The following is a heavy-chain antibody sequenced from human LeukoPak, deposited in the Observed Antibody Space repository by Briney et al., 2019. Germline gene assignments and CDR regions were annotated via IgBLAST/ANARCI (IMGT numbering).Heavy chain of an antibody. J-gene: IGHJ5*02. CDR1: GGTFSSYA. CDR3: ARENVLRFLEWSHNWFDP. V-gene: IGHV1-69*01. D-gene: IGHD3-3*01. CDR2: IIPIFGTA. Sequence: SVKVSCKASGGTFSSYAISWVRQAPGQGLEWMGGIIPIFGTANYAQKFQGRVTITADESTSTAYMELRSLRSDDTAVYYCARENVLRFLEWSHNWFDPWGQGTLVTVSS.